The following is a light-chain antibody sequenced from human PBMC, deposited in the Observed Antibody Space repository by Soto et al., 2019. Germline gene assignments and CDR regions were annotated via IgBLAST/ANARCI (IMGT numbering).Light chain of an antibody. CDR1: QSVRSNY. Sequence: ETVLTQSPGTLSLSPGERATLSCRASQSVRSNYLAWYQQKPGQAPRLLISGASSRAAGIPDRFSGSGSETDFTLTISRLEPEDFALYFCQQYGNPRITFGQGTRLEIK. J-gene: IGKJ5*01. CDR2: GAS. V-gene: IGKV3-20*01. CDR3: QQYGNPRIT.